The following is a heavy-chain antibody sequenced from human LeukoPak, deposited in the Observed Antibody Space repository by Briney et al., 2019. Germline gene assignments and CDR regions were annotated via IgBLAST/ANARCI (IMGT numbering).Heavy chain of an antibody. J-gene: IGHJ2*01. D-gene: IGHD6-13*01. V-gene: IGHV3-23*01. CDR2: ITGDALHT. CDR3: AKGLGKAGATNTWYFDL. CDR1: GFTFGKYA. Sequence: PGGSLRLSCAASGFTFGKYAMNWVRQAPGERLEWLSSITGDALHTYYADSVRGRFTISRDNSKDTLFLQMNSLRAEDTAVYYCAKGLGKAGATNTWYFDLWGRGTLVTVSS.